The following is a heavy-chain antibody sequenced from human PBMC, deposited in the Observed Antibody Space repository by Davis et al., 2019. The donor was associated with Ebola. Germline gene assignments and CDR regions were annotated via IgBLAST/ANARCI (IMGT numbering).Heavy chain of an antibody. CDR2: VDPSDSYT. D-gene: IGHD5-24*01. CDR1: GYSFTSYW. Sequence: GESLKISCKGSGYSFTSYWISWVRQMPGKGLEWMGRVDPSDSYTNYSPSFQGHVTISADKSISTAYLQWSSLKASDTAMYYCARHLEMATILRVYYYYGMDVWGQGTTVTVSS. CDR3: ARHLEMATILRVYYYYGMDV. J-gene: IGHJ6*02. V-gene: IGHV5-10-1*01.